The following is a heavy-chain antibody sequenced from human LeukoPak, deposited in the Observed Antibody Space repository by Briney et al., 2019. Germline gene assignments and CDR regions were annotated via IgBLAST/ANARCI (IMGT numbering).Heavy chain of an antibody. CDR2: IYYSGST. CDR1: GGSISSGDYY. V-gene: IGHV4-30-4*01. J-gene: IGHJ4*02. Sequence: PSQTLSLTCTVSGGSISSGDYYWSWIRQPPGKGLEWIGYIYYSGSTYYNPSLKSRVTISVDTSKNQFSLKLSSVTAADTAVYYCARVSTMVRGVIPYWGQGTLVTVSS. D-gene: IGHD3-10*01. CDR3: ARVSTMVRGVIPY.